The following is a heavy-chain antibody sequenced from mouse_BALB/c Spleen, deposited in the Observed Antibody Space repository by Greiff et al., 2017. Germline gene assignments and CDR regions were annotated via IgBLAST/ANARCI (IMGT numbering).Heavy chain of an antibody. V-gene: IGHV1S137*01. CDR3: ARGLRLAY. J-gene: IGHJ3*01. CDR1: GYTFTDYA. CDR2: ISTYYGDA. Sequence: QVHVKQSGAELVRPGVSVKISCKGSGYTFTDYAMHWVKQSHAKSLEWIGVISTYYGDASYNQKFKGKATMTVDKSSSTAYMELARLTSEDSAIYYCARGLRLAYWGQGTLVTVSA. D-gene: IGHD2-4*01.